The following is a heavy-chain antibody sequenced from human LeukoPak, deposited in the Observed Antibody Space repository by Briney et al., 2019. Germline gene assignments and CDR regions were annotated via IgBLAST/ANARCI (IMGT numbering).Heavy chain of an antibody. CDR3: ARSYSGSWYEHFDY. J-gene: IGHJ4*02. CDR2: ISSNGGSA. Sequence: GGSLRLSCAASGFTFSSYAMHWVRQAPGKGLEYVSAISSNGGSAYYANSVKGRFTIFRDNSKDTLYLQMGSLRAEDMAVYYCARSYSGSWYEHFDYWGQGTLVTVSS. CDR1: GFTFSSYA. D-gene: IGHD6-13*01. V-gene: IGHV3-64*01.